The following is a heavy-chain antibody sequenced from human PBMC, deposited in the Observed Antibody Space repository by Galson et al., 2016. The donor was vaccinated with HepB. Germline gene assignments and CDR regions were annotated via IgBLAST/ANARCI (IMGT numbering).Heavy chain of an antibody. CDR3: ARGDSSGCPDY. D-gene: IGHD6-19*01. Sequence: SLRLSCAASGFSFSTYGMNWVRQAPGKGLEWVAVISFDGGNKYYADSVKGRFTISRDNAKNSLYLQMNSLRAEDTAVYYCARGDSSGCPDYWGQGTLVTVSS. CDR1: GFSFSTYG. J-gene: IGHJ4*02. CDR2: ISFDGGNK. V-gene: IGHV3-30-3*01.